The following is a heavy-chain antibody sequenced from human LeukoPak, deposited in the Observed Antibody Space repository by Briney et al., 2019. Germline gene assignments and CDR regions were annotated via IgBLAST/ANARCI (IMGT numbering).Heavy chain of an antibody. CDR2: INHSGST. Sequence: PSETLSLTCAVYGGSFSGYYWSWIRQPPGKGLEWIGEINHSGSTNYNPSLKSRVTISVDTSKNQFSLKLSSVTAADTAVYYCARLRPGYWYFDLWGRGTLVTVSS. CDR3: ARLRPGYWYFDL. J-gene: IGHJ2*01. V-gene: IGHV4-34*01. CDR1: GGSFSGYY. D-gene: IGHD6-6*01.